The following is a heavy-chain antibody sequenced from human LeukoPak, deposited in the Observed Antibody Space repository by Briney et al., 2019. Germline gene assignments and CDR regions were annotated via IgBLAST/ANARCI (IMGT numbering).Heavy chain of an antibody. CDR3: ARAPGIAVAGTSTHDAFDI. CDR2: IYSGGST. Sequence: AGGSLRLSCAASGFTVSSNYMSWVRQAPGKGLEWVSVIYSGGSTYYADSVKGRFTISRDNSKNTLYLQMNSLRAEDTAVYYCARAPGIAVAGTSTHDAFDIWGQGTMVTVSS. V-gene: IGHV3-53*01. D-gene: IGHD6-19*01. J-gene: IGHJ3*02. CDR1: GFTVSSNY.